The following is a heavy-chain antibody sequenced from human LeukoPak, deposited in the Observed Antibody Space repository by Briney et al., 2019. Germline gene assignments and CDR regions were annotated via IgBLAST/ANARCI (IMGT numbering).Heavy chain of an antibody. Sequence: TSQTLSLTCTVSGGSISSGSYYWSWIRQPAGKGLEWIGRIYTSGSTNYNPSLKSRVTISVDTSKNQFSLKLSSVTAADTAVYYCARVLGWNDDYWGQGTLVTVSS. D-gene: IGHD1-1*01. CDR1: GGSISSGSYY. J-gene: IGHJ4*02. V-gene: IGHV4-61*02. CDR3: ARVLGWNDDY. CDR2: IYTSGST.